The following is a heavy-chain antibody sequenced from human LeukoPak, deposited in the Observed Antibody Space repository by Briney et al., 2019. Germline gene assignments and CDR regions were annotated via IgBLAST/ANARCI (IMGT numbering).Heavy chain of an antibody. J-gene: IGHJ1*01. CDR2: FSGSGGST. CDR3: ATSSEFGDNAELEV. Sequence: GGSLRLSCAASGFTFSSYAMSWVRQAPGKGLECISGFSGSGGSTYYADSVKGRFTISRDNSKNTLYLQMNSLRAEDTAVYYCATSSEFGDNAELEVWGQGTLVTVSS. CDR1: GFTFSSYA. V-gene: IGHV3-23*01. D-gene: IGHD4-17*01.